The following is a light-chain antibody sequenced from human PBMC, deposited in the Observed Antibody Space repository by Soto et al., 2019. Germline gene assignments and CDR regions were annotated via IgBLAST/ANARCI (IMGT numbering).Light chain of an antibody. J-gene: IGKJ2*01. CDR1: QSISTW. CDR2: KAS. CDR3: QQYNGYSLT. V-gene: IGKV1-5*03. Sequence: DIQMTQSPSTLSASVGDRVTITCRASQSISTWLAWYHQKPGKAPKLLIYKASSLRNGIPSRFSGSGSGTEFTLTIYSLQPDDFASYYCQQYNGYSLTFGQGTKLEIK.